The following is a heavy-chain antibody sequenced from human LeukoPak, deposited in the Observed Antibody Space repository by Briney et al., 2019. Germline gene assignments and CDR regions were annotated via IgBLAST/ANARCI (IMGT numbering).Heavy chain of an antibody. CDR3: ARDMGVYCSGGSCYSVEYFQH. J-gene: IGHJ1*01. Sequence: ASVKVSCKASGYTFTSYGISWVRQAPGQGLEWMGWISAYNGNTNYAQKLQGRVTMTTDTSTSTAYMELRSLRSDDTAVYYCARDMGVYCSGGSCYSVEYFQHWGQGTLVTVSS. CDR1: GYTFTSYG. V-gene: IGHV1-18*01. CDR2: ISAYNGNT. D-gene: IGHD2-15*01.